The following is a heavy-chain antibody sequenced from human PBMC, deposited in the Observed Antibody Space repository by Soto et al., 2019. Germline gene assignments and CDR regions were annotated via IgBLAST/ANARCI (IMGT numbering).Heavy chain of an antibody. D-gene: IGHD3-22*01. Sequence: GGSLRLSCAASGFTFSSYGMHWVRQAPGKGLEWVAVISYDGSNKYYADSVKGRFTISRDNSKNTLYLQMNSLTAEDTAVYYCAKNYYDSSGSARRESYFDYWGQGTLVTV. CDR1: GFTFSSYG. CDR3: AKNYYDSSGSARRESYFDY. J-gene: IGHJ4*02. CDR2: ISYDGSNK. V-gene: IGHV3-30*18.